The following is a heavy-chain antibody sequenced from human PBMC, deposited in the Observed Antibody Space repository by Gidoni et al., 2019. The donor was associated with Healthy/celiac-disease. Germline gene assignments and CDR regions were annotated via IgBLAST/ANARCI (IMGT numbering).Heavy chain of an antibody. D-gene: IGHD6-19*01. J-gene: IGHJ4*02. CDR3: ARVAGYSSGWYFDY. Sequence: EVQLVESGGGLVQPGGSLRLSCAASGFTFSSYEMNWVRQAPGKGLEWVSYISSSGSTIYYADSVKCRFTISRDNAKNSLYLQMNSLRAEDTAVYYCARVAGYSSGWYFDYWGQGTLVTVSS. CDR2: ISSSGSTI. V-gene: IGHV3-48*03. CDR1: GFTFSSYE.